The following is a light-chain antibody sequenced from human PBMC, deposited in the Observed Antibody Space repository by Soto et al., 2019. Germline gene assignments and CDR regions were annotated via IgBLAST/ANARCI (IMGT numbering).Light chain of an antibody. CDR3: QQYNNWPTWT. CDR2: GAS. J-gene: IGKJ1*01. CDR1: QSVSSY. Sequence: EIVMTQSPATLSVSPGDRATLSCRASQSVSSYLAWYQQKPGQAPRLLIYGASTRAAVIPARLSGSGSGTEFTLTISSLQSEDFAVYYCQQYNNWPTWTFGQGTKVEIK. V-gene: IGKV3-15*01.